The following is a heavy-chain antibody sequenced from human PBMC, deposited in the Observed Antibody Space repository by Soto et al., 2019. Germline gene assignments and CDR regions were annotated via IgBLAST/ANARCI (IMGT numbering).Heavy chain of an antibody. J-gene: IGHJ6*02. CDR2: ISTTGSSI. CDR1: GFTFSDHY. V-gene: IGHV3-11*01. Sequence: QVQLVESGGGLVKPGGSLRLSCAASGFTFSDHYFSWIRQAPGKGLEWVSYISTTGSSIYYADSVKGRVTISRDNAKNSLYLKMNSLEVDDTAGYCCARGHYGLDVWGQGTTVTVSS. CDR3: ARGHYGLDV.